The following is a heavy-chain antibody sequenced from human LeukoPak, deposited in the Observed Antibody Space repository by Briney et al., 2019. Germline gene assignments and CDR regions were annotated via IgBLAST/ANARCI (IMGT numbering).Heavy chain of an antibody. J-gene: IGHJ4*02. CDR1: GFTFSRYA. CDR3: VKAHRYYYDSSGDY. D-gene: IGHD3-22*01. Sequence: PGGSLRLSCSASGFTFSRYAMQWGRQAPGKGLEYVSAISSNGGSTYYADSVKGRFTISRDNSKNTLYIQMSSLRAEDTAVYYCVKAHRYYYDSSGDYWGQGTLVTVSS. V-gene: IGHV3-64*05. CDR2: ISSNGGST.